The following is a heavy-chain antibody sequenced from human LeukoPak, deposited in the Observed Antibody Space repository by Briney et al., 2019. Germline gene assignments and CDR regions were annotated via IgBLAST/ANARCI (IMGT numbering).Heavy chain of an antibody. CDR1: GFTFSAYP. CDR2: ISYDGTKK. D-gene: IGHD6-13*01. CDR3: ARVQQELAYDY. V-gene: IGHV3-30*04. J-gene: IGHJ4*02. Sequence: GRSLRPSCAASGFTFSAYPMYWVRHSPGKGLDWVAVISYDGTKKYYADSVKGRFTISRDNSDNTLYLQMNDLRAEDTALYYCARVQQELAYDYWGQGTLVTVSS.